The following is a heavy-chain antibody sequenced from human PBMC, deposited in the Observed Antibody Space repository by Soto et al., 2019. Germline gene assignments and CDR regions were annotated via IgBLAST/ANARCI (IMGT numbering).Heavy chain of an antibody. J-gene: IGHJ6*02. V-gene: IGHV3-49*04. Sequence: PGGSLRLSCTASGFTFGDYAMSWVRQAPGKGLEWVGFIRSKAYGGTTEYAASVKGRFTISRDDSKSIAYLQMNSLKTEDTAVYYCTRGDFWSGYFAEPYYYGMDVWGQGTTVTVSS. CDR3: TRGDFWSGYFAEPYYYGMDV. CDR1: GFTFGDYA. D-gene: IGHD3-3*01. CDR2: IRSKAYGGTT.